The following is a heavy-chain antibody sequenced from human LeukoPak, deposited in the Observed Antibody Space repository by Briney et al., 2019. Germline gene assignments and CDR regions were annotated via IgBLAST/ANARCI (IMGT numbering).Heavy chain of an antibody. D-gene: IGHD3-16*01. CDR1: GSDFATYW. V-gene: IGHV5-51*01. J-gene: IGHJ5*02. CDR2: IYPADSDT. Sequence: HGESLKISCKGSGSDFATYWIGWVRQTPGKGLEGVGIIYPADSDTRYSPSFQGHVTISADYSISTAYLQWSSLKASDTAIYYCARTLQSYGHNYFDPWGQGTLVTVSS. CDR3: ARTLQSYGHNYFDP.